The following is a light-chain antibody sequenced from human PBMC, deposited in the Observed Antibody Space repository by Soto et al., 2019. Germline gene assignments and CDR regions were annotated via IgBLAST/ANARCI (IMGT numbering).Light chain of an antibody. CDR3: QTWGTGFQV. Sequence: QPVLTQSPSASASLGASVKLTCTLSSGHSSYAIAWHQKQPGKGPRYLMDLNNDGSHSKGDGIPDRFSGSSSGAERYLIISSLQSEDKADYYCQTWGTGFQVFGGGTKVTVL. CDR1: SGHSSYA. J-gene: IGLJ2*01. CDR2: LNNDGSH. V-gene: IGLV4-69*01.